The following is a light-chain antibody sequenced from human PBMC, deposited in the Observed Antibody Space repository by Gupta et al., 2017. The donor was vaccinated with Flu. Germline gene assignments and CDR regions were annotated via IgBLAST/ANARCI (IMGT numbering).Light chain of an antibody. J-gene: IGLJ3*02. V-gene: IGLV8-61*01. Sequence: QTVVTQEPSFSVSPGGTVTLTCGLSSGSVSTSYYSSWYQQTPGQAPRTLIYNTNTLSSGVPDRFSGSILGNKAALTITGAQADDESDYYCVLYMGSGSWVFGGGTKLTVL. CDR3: VLYMGSGSWV. CDR1: SGSVSTSYY. CDR2: NTN.